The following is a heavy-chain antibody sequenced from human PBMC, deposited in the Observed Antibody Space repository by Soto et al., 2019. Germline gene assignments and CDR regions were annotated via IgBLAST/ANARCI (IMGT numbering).Heavy chain of an antibody. D-gene: IGHD6-13*01. V-gene: IGHV3-13*01. CDR1: GFTFSSYD. CDR3: ARGGKAAAGTYYYYGMDV. CDR2: IGTAGDT. Sequence: EMQLLESGGALEQPGGSLRLSCAASGFTFSSYDMHWVRQATGKGLEWVSAIGTAGDTYYPGSVKGRFTISRENAKNSLYLQMNSLRAGDTAVYYCARGGKAAAGTYYYYGMDVWGQGTTVTVSS. J-gene: IGHJ6*02.